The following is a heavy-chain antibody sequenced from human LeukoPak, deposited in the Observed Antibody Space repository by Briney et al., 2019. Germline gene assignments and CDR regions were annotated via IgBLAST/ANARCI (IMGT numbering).Heavy chain of an antibody. D-gene: IGHD5-12*01. CDR2: ISGSVGST. J-gene: IGHJ6*02. CDR3: AKDREDIVARGYYYYYGMDV. Sequence: LPGGSLRLSCAASGFTFSSYAMSWVRQAPGKGLEWVSAISGSVGSTYYADSVKGRFTISRDNSKNTLYLQMNSLRAEDTAVYYCAKDREDIVARGYYYYYGMDVWGQGTTVTVSS. CDR1: GFTFSSYA. V-gene: IGHV3-23*01.